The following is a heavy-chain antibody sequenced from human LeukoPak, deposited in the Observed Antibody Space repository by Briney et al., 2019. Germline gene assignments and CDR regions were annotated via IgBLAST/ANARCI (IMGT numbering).Heavy chain of an antibody. J-gene: IGHJ4*02. D-gene: IGHD5-18*01. V-gene: IGHV3-48*03. CDR3: ASSRTERGYSFGYGY. CDR2: ISSSGSTI. Sequence: GGSLRLSCAASGFTFSSYEMNWVRQAPGEGLGWVSYISSSGSTIYYADSVKGRFTISRDNAKNSLYLQMISLRAEDTAFYYCASSRTERGYSFGYGYWGQGTLVTVSS. CDR1: GFTFSSYE.